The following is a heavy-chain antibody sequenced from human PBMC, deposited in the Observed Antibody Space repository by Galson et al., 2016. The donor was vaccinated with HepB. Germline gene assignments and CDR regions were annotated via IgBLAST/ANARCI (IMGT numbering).Heavy chain of an antibody. D-gene: IGHD5-18*01. CDR1: GYTFSSYG. CDR2: INCYNGNR. Sequence: SVKVSCKASGYTFSSYGITWVRQAPGQGLEWMGWINCYNGNRNFAQNLQGRITMTTDTSTKTAYMELRSLRSDDTAVYYCARGHTPTSTYSYGWDSFDYWGQGTLVTVSS. CDR3: ARGHTPTSTYSYGWDSFDY. J-gene: IGHJ4*02. V-gene: IGHV1-18*01.